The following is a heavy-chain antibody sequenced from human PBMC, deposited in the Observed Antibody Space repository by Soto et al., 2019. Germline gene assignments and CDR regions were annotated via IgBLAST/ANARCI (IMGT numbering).Heavy chain of an antibody. D-gene: IGHD3-3*01. CDR2: ISSNGGSA. CDR1: GFTFSSYA. J-gene: IGHJ6*03. V-gene: IGHV3-64*01. CDR3: AREGFTYYDFWSGYPPYYYYYYMDV. Sequence: GGSLRLSCAASGFTFSSYAMHWVRRAPGKGLEYVSAISSNGGSAYYANSVKGRFTISRDNSKNTLYLQMGSLRAEDMAVYYCAREGFTYYDFWSGYPPYYYYYYMDVWGKGTTVTVSS.